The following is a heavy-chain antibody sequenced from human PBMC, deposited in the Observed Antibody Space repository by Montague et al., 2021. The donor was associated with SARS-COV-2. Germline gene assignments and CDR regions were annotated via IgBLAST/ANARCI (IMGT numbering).Heavy chain of an antibody. D-gene: IGHD3-9*01. V-gene: IGHV2-5*02. CDR1: GFSLSTSEVG. J-gene: IGHJ5*02. Sequence: PALGKPTQTLTLTCTFSGFSLSTSEVGVGWIRQPPGKAPGFLALIYGDDDNRYKPSLKSRLTITKVTSKNQVVLTMTNVDPVDTATYYCAHFGILRYFDPWGQGTLVTVSS. CDR3: AHFGILRYFDP. CDR2: IYGDDDN.